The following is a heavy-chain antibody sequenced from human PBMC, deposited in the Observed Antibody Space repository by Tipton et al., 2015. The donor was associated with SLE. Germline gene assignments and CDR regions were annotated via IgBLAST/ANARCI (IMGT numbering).Heavy chain of an antibody. Sequence: TLSLTCTVSGDSISSGSYYWSWIRQPAGKGLEWIGYIDISGSTNYNPSLESRVSISRDTSKNQFSLKLTSVTAADTAVYYCARAGCDCGDCRAFDVWGQGTMVTVSS. CDR2: IDISGST. D-gene: IGHD4-17*01. CDR1: GDSISSGSYY. J-gene: IGHJ3*01. V-gene: IGHV4-61*09. CDR3: ARAGCDCGDCRAFDV.